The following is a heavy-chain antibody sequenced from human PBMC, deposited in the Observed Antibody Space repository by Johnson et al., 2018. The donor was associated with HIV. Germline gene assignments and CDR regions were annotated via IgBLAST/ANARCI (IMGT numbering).Heavy chain of an antibody. V-gene: IGHV3-11*04. Sequence: QVQLLESGGGVVKPGGSLRLSCAASGFTFSDYYMSWIRQAPGKGLEWVSYISSSGSTIYYADSVKGRFTISRDNAKNSLYMQMNSLRAEDTAVYYCARVRSALRLAFDIWGQGTMVTVSS. J-gene: IGHJ3*02. CDR1: GFTFSDYY. CDR3: ARVRSALRLAFDI. CDR2: ISSSGSTI. D-gene: IGHD3-10*01.